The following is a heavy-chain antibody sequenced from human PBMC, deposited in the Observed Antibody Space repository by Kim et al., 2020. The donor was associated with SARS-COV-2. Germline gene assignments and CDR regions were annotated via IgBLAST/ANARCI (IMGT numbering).Heavy chain of an antibody. CDR1: GFTFSSYS. J-gene: IGHJ4*02. CDR3: ARVQRADQKIDY. CDR2: ISSSSSYI. Sequence: GGSLRLSCAASGFTFSSYSMNWVRQAPGKGLEWVSSISSSSSYIYYADSVKGRFTISRDNAKNSLYLQMNSLRAEDTAVYYCARVQRADQKIDYWGQGTLVTVSS. V-gene: IGHV3-21*01.